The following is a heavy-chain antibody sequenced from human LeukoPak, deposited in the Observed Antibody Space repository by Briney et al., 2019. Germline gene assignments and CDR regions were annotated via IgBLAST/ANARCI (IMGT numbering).Heavy chain of an antibody. V-gene: IGHV1-18*04. CDR3: ARGRGSSDWYYCDN. Sequence: GASVKVSCKASGYTFTNYGITWVRQAPGQGLEWMGWINAYNGYTNYAQKIQDRVTVTTDTSTGTAYMELRSLRSDDTAVYYCARGRGSSDWYYCDNWGQGTLVTVSS. CDR2: INAYNGYT. J-gene: IGHJ4*02. D-gene: IGHD6-19*01. CDR1: GYTFTNYG.